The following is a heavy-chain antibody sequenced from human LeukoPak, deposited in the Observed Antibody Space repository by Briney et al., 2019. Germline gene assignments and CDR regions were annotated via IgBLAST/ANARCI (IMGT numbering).Heavy chain of an antibody. V-gene: IGHV4-4*07. CDR2: IYTSGST. CDR1: GGSISSYY. D-gene: IGHD3-10*01. J-gene: IGHJ5*02. Sequence: SETLSLTCTVSGGSISSYYWSWIRQPAGTGLEWIGRIYTSGSTNYNPSLKSRVTMSVDTSKNQFSLKLSSVTAADTAVYYCARDLVYYYCSGEVSVFDPWGQGTLVTVSS. CDR3: ARDLVYYYCSGEVSVFDP.